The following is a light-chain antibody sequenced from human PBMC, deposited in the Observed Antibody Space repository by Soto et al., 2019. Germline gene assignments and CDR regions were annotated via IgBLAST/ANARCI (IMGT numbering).Light chain of an antibody. Sequence: EIVMTQSPATLSVSPGERATLSCRASQSVSRNLAWYQQKPGQAPRLPIYDASTRATGTPARFSGSGSGTKFTISTSSLQSEDFEVYYCQQYNNWPITFGQGTRLEIK. CDR2: DAS. CDR1: QSVSRN. J-gene: IGKJ5*01. CDR3: QQYNNWPIT. V-gene: IGKV3D-15*01.